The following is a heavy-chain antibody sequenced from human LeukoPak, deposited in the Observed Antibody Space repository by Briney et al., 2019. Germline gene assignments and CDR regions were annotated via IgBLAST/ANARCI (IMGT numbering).Heavy chain of an antibody. CDR3: ARDILTKQAYSGYDN. D-gene: IGHD5-12*01. CDR2: ISSSGSTI. V-gene: IGHV3-48*02. J-gene: IGHJ4*02. CDR1: GFTFSSYS. Sequence: GGSLRLSCAASGFTFSSYSMNWVRQAPGKGLEWVSYISSSGSTIYYADSVKGRFTISRDNAKNSLYLQMNSLRDEDTAVHYCARDILTKQAYSGYDNWGQGTLVTVSS.